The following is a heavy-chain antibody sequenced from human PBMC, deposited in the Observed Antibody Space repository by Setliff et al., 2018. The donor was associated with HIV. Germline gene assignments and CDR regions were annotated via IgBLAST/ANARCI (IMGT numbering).Heavy chain of an antibody. D-gene: IGHD2-15*01. CDR2: IYYSGST. CDR3: ARFPLLHKNAFDI. Sequence: LSLTCTVSGGSISSNYWSWMRQPPGKGLEWIGHIYYSGSTNYNPSLKSRVTISVDTSRDQFSLNLSSVTAADTAVYYCARFPLLHKNAFDIWGQGTMVTVSS. V-gene: IGHV4-59*01. J-gene: IGHJ3*02. CDR1: GGSISSNY.